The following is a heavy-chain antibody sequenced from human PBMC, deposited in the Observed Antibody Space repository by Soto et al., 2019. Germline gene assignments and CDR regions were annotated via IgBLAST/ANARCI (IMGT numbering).Heavy chain of an antibody. CDR2: ISAYNGNT. D-gene: IGHD3-3*01. Sequence: GASVKVSCKASGYTFTSYGISWVRQAPGQGLEWMGWISAYNGNTNYAQKLQGRVTMTTDTSTSTAYMELRSLRSDDTAVYYCARDNDFWSGRLASPNDYWGQGTLVTVSS. J-gene: IGHJ4*02. V-gene: IGHV1-18*01. CDR1: GYTFTSYG. CDR3: ARDNDFWSGRLASPNDY.